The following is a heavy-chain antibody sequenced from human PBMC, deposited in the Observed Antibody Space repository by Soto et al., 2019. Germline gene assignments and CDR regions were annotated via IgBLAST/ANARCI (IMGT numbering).Heavy chain of an antibody. Sequence: ASVKVSCKASGYTFTSYGISWVRQAPGQGLEWMGWISAYNGNTNYAQKLQGRVTMTTDTSTSTAYMELRSLRSDDTAVYYCPNLPVAGNYYYGMDVWGQGTTVTVSS. CDR3: PNLPVAGNYYYGMDV. D-gene: IGHD6-19*01. V-gene: IGHV1-18*01. CDR2: ISAYNGNT. CDR1: GYTFTSYG. J-gene: IGHJ6*02.